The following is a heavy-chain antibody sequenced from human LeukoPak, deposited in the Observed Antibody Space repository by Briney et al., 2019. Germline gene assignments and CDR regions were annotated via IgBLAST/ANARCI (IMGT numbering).Heavy chain of an antibody. CDR2: VHYSGTT. J-gene: IGHJ3*02. Sequence: PSETLSLTCTVSGVSITSLYWSCIRQPPGKGLEYIGYVHYSGTTNYNPSLESRAITSMDASKNQFSLKLSSVTAADTAVYYCAQNYYDSSGPDAFDIWGQGTMVTVSS. D-gene: IGHD3-22*01. CDR1: GVSITSLY. CDR3: AQNYYDSSGPDAFDI. V-gene: IGHV4-59*11.